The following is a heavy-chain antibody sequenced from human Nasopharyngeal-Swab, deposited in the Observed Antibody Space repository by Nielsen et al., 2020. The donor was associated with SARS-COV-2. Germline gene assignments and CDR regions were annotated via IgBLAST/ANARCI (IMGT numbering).Heavy chain of an antibody. Sequence: SETLSLTCSVSGGSISTSSYYWGWIRQPPGKGLEWIGNFYYGGSTYYNSSLTSRISMAVDTSKNQFSLRLSSVTAADTAVYYCVRRLEYGGSYYWGQGTLVTVSS. D-gene: IGHD1-26*01. CDR3: VRRLEYGGSYY. V-gene: IGHV4-39*01. CDR2: FYYGGST. J-gene: IGHJ4*02. CDR1: GGSISTSSYY.